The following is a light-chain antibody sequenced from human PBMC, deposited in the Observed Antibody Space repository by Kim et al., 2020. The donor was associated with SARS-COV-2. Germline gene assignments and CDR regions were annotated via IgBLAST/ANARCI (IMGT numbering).Light chain of an antibody. CDR2: RSK. CDR3: ASWDRSLAAWV. J-gene: IGLJ3*02. CDR1: SDNVGTEG. Sequence: QTATLACTGNSDNVGTEGATWRQQHKGHPPKLLSYRSKNRPSGISARFSASRSGLAASLTITGLQPEDEADYYCASWDRSLAAWVFGGGTQLTV. V-gene: IGLV10-54*04.